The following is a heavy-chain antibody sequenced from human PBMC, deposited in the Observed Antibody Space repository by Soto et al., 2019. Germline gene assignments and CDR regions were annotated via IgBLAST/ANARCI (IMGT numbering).Heavy chain of an antibody. CDR1: GFTFSSYA. J-gene: IGHJ6*02. D-gene: IGHD3-10*01. V-gene: IGHV3-23*01. CDR3: AKVGPQGSGSYPVGQYYYYYYGMDV. CDR2: ISGSGGST. Sequence: PGGSLRLSCAASGFTFSSYAMSWVRQAPGKGLEWVSAISGSGGSTYYADSVKGRFTISRDNSKNTLYLQMNSLRAEDTAVYYCAKVGPQGSGSYPVGQYYYYYYGMDVWGQGTTVTVSS.